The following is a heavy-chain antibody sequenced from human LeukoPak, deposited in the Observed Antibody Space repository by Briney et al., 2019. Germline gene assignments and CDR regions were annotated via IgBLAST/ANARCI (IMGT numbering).Heavy chain of an antibody. V-gene: IGHV1-2*02. J-gene: IGHJ3*02. CDR2: INPNSGGT. Sequence: ASVKVSCKASGYTFTGYYMHWVRQAPGQGLEWMGWINPNSGGTNYAQKFQGRVTMTRDTSISTAYMELSRLRSDDTAVYYCARDQSEQLVFGHDAFDIWGQGTMVTVSS. D-gene: IGHD6-6*01. CDR1: GYTFTGYY. CDR3: ARDQSEQLVFGHDAFDI.